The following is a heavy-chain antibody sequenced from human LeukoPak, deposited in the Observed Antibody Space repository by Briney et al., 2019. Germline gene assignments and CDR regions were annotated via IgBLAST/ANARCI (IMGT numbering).Heavy chain of an antibody. V-gene: IGHV4-59*01. CDR3: AREDYYDSSGSFDY. CDR1: GGSIRSYY. J-gene: IGHJ4*02. Sequence: SETLSLTCAVSGGSIRSYYWSWIRQPPGKGLEWIGYIYYSGSTNYNPSLKSRVTISVDTSKNQFSLKLSSVTAADTAVYYCAREDYYDSSGSFDYWGQGTLVTVSS. D-gene: IGHD3-22*01. CDR2: IYYSGST.